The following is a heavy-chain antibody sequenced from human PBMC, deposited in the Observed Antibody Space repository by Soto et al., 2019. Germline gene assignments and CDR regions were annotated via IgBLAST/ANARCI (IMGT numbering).Heavy chain of an antibody. CDR3: TVGQRPIRFLEGLSRYHFDF. Sequence: QLQLVQSGGEVKKPGASVRVSCKVSGYTLAELSMHWVRQAPGEGLEWMGGFDPEYGETIYAQKFQGRVTMPRDTSTDPAYMELSSLRSEDTAVYYCTVGQRPIRFLEGLSRYHFDFWGQGTLVTVSS. CDR1: GYTLAELS. D-gene: IGHD3-3*01. CDR2: FDPEYGET. V-gene: IGHV1-24*01. J-gene: IGHJ4*02.